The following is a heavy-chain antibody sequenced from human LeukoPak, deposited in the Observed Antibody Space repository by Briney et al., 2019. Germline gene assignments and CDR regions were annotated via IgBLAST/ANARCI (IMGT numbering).Heavy chain of an antibody. Sequence: GGSLRLSCAASGFTFEAYAMHWVRHAPGKGLEWVSGISWNSGSIGYADSVKGRFTISRDNAKNSLNLQMNSLRAEDTALYYCARTPSGDSSGYYTDSFNIWGQGTMVTVSS. CDR2: ISWNSGSI. V-gene: IGHV3-9*01. D-gene: IGHD3-22*01. CDR3: ARTPSGDSSGYYTDSFNI. CDR1: GFTFEAYA. J-gene: IGHJ3*02.